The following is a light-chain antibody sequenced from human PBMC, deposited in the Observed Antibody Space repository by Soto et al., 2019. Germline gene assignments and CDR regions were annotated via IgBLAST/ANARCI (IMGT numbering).Light chain of an antibody. Sequence: IVMSQSPASLSVPPGERATLSCRASQSVSSNFAWYLQKPGQAPRLLIYGASTRATAVPARFTASGSGTEFTLTISSLQSDDFGVYHCQQYDTRPRTFGQGSKVAIK. J-gene: IGKJ1*01. CDR2: GAS. CDR3: QQYDTRPRT. CDR1: QSVSSN. V-gene: IGKV3-15*01.